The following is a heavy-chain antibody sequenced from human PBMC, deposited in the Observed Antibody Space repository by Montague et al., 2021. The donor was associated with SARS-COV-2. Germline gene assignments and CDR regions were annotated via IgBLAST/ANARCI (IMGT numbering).Heavy chain of an antibody. CDR2: INHSGST. Sequence: SETLSLTCAVYGGSFSGYYWSWIRQPPGKRLEWIGEINHSGSTNYNPSLKSRVTISVDTSKNQFSLKLSSVTAADTAVYYCARGEYSSSWYGNKDYFDYWGQGTLVTVSS. V-gene: IGHV4-34*01. CDR1: GGSFSGYY. J-gene: IGHJ4*02. CDR3: ARGEYSSSWYGNKDYFDY. D-gene: IGHD6-13*01.